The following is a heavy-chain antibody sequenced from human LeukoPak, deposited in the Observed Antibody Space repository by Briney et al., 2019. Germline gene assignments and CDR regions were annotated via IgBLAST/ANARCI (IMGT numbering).Heavy chain of an antibody. Sequence: SSETLSLTCTVSGVSISSYYWSWLRQPPGKGLEWIGYIYYSGSTNYNPSLKSRVTISVDTSNNQFSLKLSSVTAADTAVYYCARDGPTYGMDVWGQGTTVTVSS. V-gene: IGHV4-59*01. CDR1: GVSISSYY. CDR2: IYYSGST. J-gene: IGHJ6*02. CDR3: ARDGPTYGMDV.